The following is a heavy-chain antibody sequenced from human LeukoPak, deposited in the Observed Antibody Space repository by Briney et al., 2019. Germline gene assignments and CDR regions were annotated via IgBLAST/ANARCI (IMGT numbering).Heavy chain of an antibody. V-gene: IGHV4-4*07. Sequence: SGALSLTCIVSGGSISSYYWCSIRQPAGKGLEWIRRIYTSGNTNYSPSLNSRLNISVDTSQYWFSLKLSSVPAADTALYYCARAPSSSSRPFDYWGQGTLVTVSS. CDR2: IYTSGNT. CDR1: GGSISSYY. CDR3: ARAPSSSSRPFDY. J-gene: IGHJ4*02. D-gene: IGHD6-6*01.